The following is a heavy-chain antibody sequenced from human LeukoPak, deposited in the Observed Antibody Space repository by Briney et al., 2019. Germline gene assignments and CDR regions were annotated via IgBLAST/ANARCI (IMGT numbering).Heavy chain of an antibody. J-gene: IGHJ5*02. CDR3: ARVGNSGSYSWFDP. CDR1: GYTFSSYG. Sequence: ASVKVSCKASGYTFSSYGISWVRQAPGQGLEWMGWISAYNGDTNYAQKLQGRVTMTTDTSTSTAYMELRSLRSDDTAVYYCARVGNSGSYSWFDPWGQGTLVTASS. V-gene: IGHV1-18*01. D-gene: IGHD1-26*01. CDR2: ISAYNGDT.